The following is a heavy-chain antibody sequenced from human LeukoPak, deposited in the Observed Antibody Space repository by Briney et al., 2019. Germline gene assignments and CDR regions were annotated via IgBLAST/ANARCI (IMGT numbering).Heavy chain of an antibody. CDR3: AREPQYYYDSSGYPSPFDY. CDR1: GYTFTGYY. J-gene: IGHJ4*02. CDR2: INPNSGGT. V-gene: IGHV1-2*02. D-gene: IGHD3-22*01. Sequence: GASVKVSCKASGYTFTGYYIHWVRQAPGQGLEWMGWINPNSGGTNYAQKFQGRVTMTRDTSISTAYMELSRLRSDDTAVYYCAREPQYYYDSSGYPSPFDYWGQGTLVTVSS.